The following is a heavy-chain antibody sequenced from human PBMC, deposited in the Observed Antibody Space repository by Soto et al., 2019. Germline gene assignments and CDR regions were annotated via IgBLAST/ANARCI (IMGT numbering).Heavy chain of an antibody. D-gene: IGHD6-13*01. CDR3: ARDSPLSQLVQYNWFDP. CDR2: ISSSSSYI. CDR1: GFPFSSYS. V-gene: IGHV3-21*01. Sequence: PGGSLRLSCAASGFPFSSYSMNWVRQAPGKGLEWVSSISSSSSYIYYADSVKGRFTISRDNAKNSLYLQMNSLRAEDTAVYYCARDSPLSQLVQYNWFDPWGQGTLVTVSS. J-gene: IGHJ5*02.